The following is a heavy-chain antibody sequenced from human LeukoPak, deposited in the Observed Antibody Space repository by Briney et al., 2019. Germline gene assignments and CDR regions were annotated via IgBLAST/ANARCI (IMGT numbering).Heavy chain of an antibody. Sequence: PSETLSLTCTVSRGSIGSYYWGWIRQPPGKGLGWIAYIFNTGTTKYNPSLKSRVTISLDTSNSQFSLKLSSVTAADTAVYYCARLWGFCPGGTCSFDQWGQGSLVIVST. J-gene: IGHJ4*02. CDR1: RGSIGSYY. V-gene: IGHV4-59*08. CDR3: ARLWGFCPGGTCSFDQ. CDR2: IFNTGTT. D-gene: IGHD2-8*02.